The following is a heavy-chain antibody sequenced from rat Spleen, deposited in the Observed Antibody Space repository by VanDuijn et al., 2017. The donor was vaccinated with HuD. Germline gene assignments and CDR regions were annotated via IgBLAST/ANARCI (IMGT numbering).Heavy chain of an antibody. CDR3: AIHGGLRNWFDS. CDR2: ISTGADNT. V-gene: IGHV5S13*01. CDR1: GFTFSNYD. J-gene: IGHJ3*01. Sequence: EVQLVESGGGLMQPGRSLKLSCAASGFTFSNYDMAWVRQSPTKGLEWIASISTGADNTYYRDSVKGRFTVSRDDTNNTHYLQMDSLRSEDTATYYCAIHGGLRNWFDSWGQGTLVTVSP. D-gene: IGHD1-11*01.